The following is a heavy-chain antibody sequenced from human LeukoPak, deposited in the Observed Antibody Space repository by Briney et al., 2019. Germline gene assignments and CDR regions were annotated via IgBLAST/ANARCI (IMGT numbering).Heavy chain of an antibody. D-gene: IGHD6-19*01. Sequence: PGGSLRLSCAASGFTFSSYGMHWVRQAPGKGLEWVAVIWYDGSNKYYADSVKGRFTIPRDNSKNTLYLQMNSLRAEDTAVYYCARGGVAVAGTFYYYGMDVWGQGTTVTVSS. CDR1: GFTFSSYG. V-gene: IGHV3-33*01. J-gene: IGHJ6*02. CDR3: ARGGVAVAGTFYYYGMDV. CDR2: IWYDGSNK.